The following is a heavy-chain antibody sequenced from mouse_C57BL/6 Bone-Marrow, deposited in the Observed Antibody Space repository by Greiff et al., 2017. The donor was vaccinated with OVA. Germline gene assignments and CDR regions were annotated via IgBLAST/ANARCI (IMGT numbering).Heavy chain of an antibody. CDR3: ARDGTFYAMDY. Sequence: EVHLVESGSGLVKPSQSLSLTCSVTGYSITSGYYWNWIRQFPGNKLEWMGYISYDGSNNYNPSLKNRISITRDTSKNQFFLKLNSVTTEDTATYYCARDGTFYAMDYWGQGTSVTVSS. D-gene: IGHD1-1*02. CDR2: ISYDGSN. CDR1: GYSITSGYY. J-gene: IGHJ4*01. V-gene: IGHV3-6*01.